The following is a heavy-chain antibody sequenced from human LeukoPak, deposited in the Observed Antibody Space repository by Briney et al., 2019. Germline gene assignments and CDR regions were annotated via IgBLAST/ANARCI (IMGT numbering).Heavy chain of an antibody. V-gene: IGHV3-33*06. CDR1: GFTFSSYG. CDR3: AKSGSYGYSYFDY. J-gene: IGHJ4*02. Sequence: PGRFLRLSCAASGFTFSSYGMHWVRQAPGKGLEWVAVIWYDGSNKYYADSVKGRFTISRDNSKNTLYLQMNSLRAEDTAVYYCAKSGSYGYSYFDYWGQGTLVTVSS. D-gene: IGHD5-18*01. CDR2: IWYDGSNK.